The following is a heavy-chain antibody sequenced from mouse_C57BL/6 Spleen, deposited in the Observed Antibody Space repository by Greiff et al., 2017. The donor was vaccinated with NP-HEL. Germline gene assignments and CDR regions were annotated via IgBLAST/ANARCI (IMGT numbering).Heavy chain of an antibody. J-gene: IGHJ4*01. D-gene: IGHD4-1*01. Sequence: EVKLVESGEGLVKPGGSLKLSCAASGFTFSSYAMSWVRQTPEKRLEWVAYISSGGDYIYYADTVKGRFTISRDNARNTLYLQMSSLKSEDTAMYYCTRDLTGTNYYAMDYWGQGTSVTVSS. CDR1: GFTFSSYA. V-gene: IGHV5-9-1*02. CDR2: ISSGGDYI. CDR3: TRDLTGTNYYAMDY.